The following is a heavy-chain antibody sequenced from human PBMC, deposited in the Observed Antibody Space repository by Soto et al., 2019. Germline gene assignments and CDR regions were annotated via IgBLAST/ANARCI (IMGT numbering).Heavy chain of an antibody. Sequence: PGGSQRLSCTASGFNFGSYSMNWVRQAPGKGLEWVSYISSSSSTIYYADSVKGRFTISRDNAKNSLYLQMNSLRAEDTAVYYYARAARLPVYYYMDVWGKGTTVTVSS. CDR2: ISSSSSTI. CDR3: ARAARLPVYYYMDV. V-gene: IGHV3-48*01. J-gene: IGHJ6*03. D-gene: IGHD6-25*01. CDR1: GFNFGSYS.